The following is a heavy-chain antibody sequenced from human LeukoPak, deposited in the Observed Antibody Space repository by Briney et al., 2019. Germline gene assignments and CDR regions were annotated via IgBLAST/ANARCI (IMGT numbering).Heavy chain of an antibody. V-gene: IGHV3-21*01. CDR1: GFTFSTYN. CDR2: ISSSISYI. D-gene: IGHD3-22*01. J-gene: IGHJ4*02. CDR3: ARGLDSSGYWTFDY. Sequence: PGGSLRLSCAASGFTFSTYNMNWVRQAPGKGLEWVSSISSSISYIYYADSVKGRFTISRDNANNSLYLQMNSLRAEDTAVYYCARGLDSSGYWTFDYWGQGTLVTVSS.